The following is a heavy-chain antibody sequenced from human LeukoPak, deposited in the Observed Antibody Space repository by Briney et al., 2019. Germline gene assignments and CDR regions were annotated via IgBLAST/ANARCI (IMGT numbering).Heavy chain of an antibody. CDR1: GGSISSGGYY. CDR2: IYYSGST. D-gene: IGHD4-23*01. V-gene: IGHV4-31*03. Sequence: PSETLSLTCTVSGGSISSGGYYWSWIRQHPGKGLEWIGYIYYSGSTYYNPSLKSRVTISVDTSKNQFSLKLSSVTAADTAVYYCARGLYGGKAEFDEFDYWGQGTLVTVSS. J-gene: IGHJ4*02. CDR3: ARGLYGGKAEFDEFDY.